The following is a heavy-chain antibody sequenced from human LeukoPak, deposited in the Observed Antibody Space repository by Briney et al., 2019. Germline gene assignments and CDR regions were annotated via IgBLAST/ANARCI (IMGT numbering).Heavy chain of an antibody. CDR1: GFTFSSYA. Sequence: GGSLRLSCAASGFTFSSYAMSWVRQAPGKGLEWMGGFDPEDGETIYAQKFQGRVTMTEDTSTDTAYMELSSLRSEDTAVYYCATDKGAVPSGPYYYYYGMDVWGQGTTVTVSS. J-gene: IGHJ6*02. D-gene: IGHD1-26*01. V-gene: IGHV1-24*01. CDR2: FDPEDGET. CDR3: ATDKGAVPSGPYYYYYGMDV.